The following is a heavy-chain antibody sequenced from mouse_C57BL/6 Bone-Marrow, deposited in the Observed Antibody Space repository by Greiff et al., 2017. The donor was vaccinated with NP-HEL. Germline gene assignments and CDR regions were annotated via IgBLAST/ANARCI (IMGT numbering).Heavy chain of an antibody. CDR1: GYTFTSYW. J-gene: IGHJ4*01. Sequence: VQLQQPGAELVKPGASVKLSCKASGYTFTSYWMHWVKQRPGQGLEWIGMIHPNSGSTNYNEKFKSKATLTVDKSSSTAYMQLSSLISEDSAVYYCARGLLWLRRRDYYAMDYWGQGTSVTVSS. CDR2: IHPNSGST. V-gene: IGHV1-64*01. CDR3: ARGLLWLRRRDYYAMDY. D-gene: IGHD2-2*01.